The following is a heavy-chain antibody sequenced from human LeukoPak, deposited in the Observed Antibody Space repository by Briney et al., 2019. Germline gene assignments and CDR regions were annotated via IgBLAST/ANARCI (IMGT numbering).Heavy chain of an antibody. V-gene: IGHV3-23*01. CDR3: AKDFRIGYSAHFDY. D-gene: IGHD2-21*01. CDR1: GFTFRNHA. J-gene: IGHJ4*02. Sequence: GGSLRLSCVGSGFTFRNHAMSWVRQAPEKGLEFVSGIYENGGTTYYADSVKGRFSISRDNSKNTLYLQMDSLRGEDTAVYYCAKDFRIGYSAHFDYWGQGALVTVSS. CDR2: IYENGGTT.